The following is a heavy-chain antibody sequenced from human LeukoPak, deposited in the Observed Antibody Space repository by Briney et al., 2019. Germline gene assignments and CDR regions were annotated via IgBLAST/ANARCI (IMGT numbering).Heavy chain of an antibody. Sequence: GGSLRLSCAASGFTFSSYGMSWVRQAPGKGLEWVSAISDSGGRTFYADSVKGRFTISRDNSKNTLYLQMNSLRAEDTAVYYCAKDLIIGSTVTAFDYWGQGTLVTVSS. D-gene: IGHD4-17*01. J-gene: IGHJ4*02. V-gene: IGHV3-23*01. CDR3: AKDLIIGSTVTAFDY. CDR2: ISDSGGRT. CDR1: GFTFSSYG.